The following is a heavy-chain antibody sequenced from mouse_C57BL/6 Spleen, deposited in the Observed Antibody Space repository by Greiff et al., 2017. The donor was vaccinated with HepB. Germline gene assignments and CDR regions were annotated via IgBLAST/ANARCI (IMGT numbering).Heavy chain of an antibody. V-gene: IGHV14-2*01. CDR2: IDPDDGET. D-gene: IGHD4-1*01. Sequence: EVQVVESGAELVKPGASVKLSCTASGFNFKDYDMHWVRQTTEQGLEWIGRIDPDDGETYYAPKFQGKATITADTNSNTAYLQLSSLTSEDTAVYYYAGGGGTFDYWGQGTTLTVSS. CDR3: AGGGGTFDY. CDR1: GFNFKDYD. J-gene: IGHJ2*01.